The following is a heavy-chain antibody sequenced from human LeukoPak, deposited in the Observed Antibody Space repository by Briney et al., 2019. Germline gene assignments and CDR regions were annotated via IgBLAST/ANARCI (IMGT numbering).Heavy chain of an antibody. J-gene: IGHJ4*02. CDR2: ISWNSGSI. D-gene: IGHD6-19*01. CDR3: AKDFSSGWYHFDY. V-gene: IGHV3-9*01. CDR1: GFIFDDYA. Sequence: GGSLRLSCAASGFIFDDYAMHWVRQAPGKGLEWVSGISWNSGSIGYADSVKGRFTISRDNAKNSLYLQMNSLRAEDTALYYCAKDFSSGWYHFDYWGQGTLVTVSS.